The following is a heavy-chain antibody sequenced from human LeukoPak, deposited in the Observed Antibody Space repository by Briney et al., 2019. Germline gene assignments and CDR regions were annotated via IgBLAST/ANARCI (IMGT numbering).Heavy chain of an antibody. D-gene: IGHD6-13*01. V-gene: IGHV4-61*01. CDR1: GGSVSSGSYY. Sequence: PSETLSLTCTVSGGSVSSGSYYWSWIRQPPGKGLEWIGYIYYSGSTNYNPSLRSRVTISVDTSKNQFSLKLSSVTAADTAVYYCARGGAAAGAFFDYWGQGTLVTVSS. CDR2: IYYSGST. J-gene: IGHJ4*02. CDR3: ARGGAAAGAFFDY.